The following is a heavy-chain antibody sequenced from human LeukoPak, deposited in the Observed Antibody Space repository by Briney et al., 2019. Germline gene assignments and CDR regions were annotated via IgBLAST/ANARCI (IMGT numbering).Heavy chain of an antibody. CDR1: GGSISSYY. CDR2: IYHSGST. D-gene: IGHD2-2*01. V-gene: IGHV4-59*06. CDR3: ARAYTRYCSSTSCPIFFDR. J-gene: IGHJ5*02. Sequence: PSETLSLTCTVSGGSISSYYWSWIRQSPGKGLEWIGYIYHSGSTYYNPSLKSRVTISVDMSKNQFSLKLSSVTAADTAVYSCARAYTRYCSSTSCPIFFDRWGQGTLVTVSS.